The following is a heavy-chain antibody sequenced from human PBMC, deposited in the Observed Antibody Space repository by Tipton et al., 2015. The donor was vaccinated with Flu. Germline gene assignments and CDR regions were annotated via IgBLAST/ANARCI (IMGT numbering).Heavy chain of an antibody. D-gene: IGHD2-21*02. Sequence: SLRLSCAASGFTFSSYSMNWVCQAPGKGLEWVSSISSSSSYIYYADSVKGRFTISRDNAKNSLYLQMNSLRAEDTAVYYCARDGGVVTAIGVFDYWGQGTLVTVSS. CDR2: ISSSSSYI. CDR3: ARDGGVVTAIGVFDY. J-gene: IGHJ4*02. CDR1: GFTFSSYS. V-gene: IGHV3-21*01.